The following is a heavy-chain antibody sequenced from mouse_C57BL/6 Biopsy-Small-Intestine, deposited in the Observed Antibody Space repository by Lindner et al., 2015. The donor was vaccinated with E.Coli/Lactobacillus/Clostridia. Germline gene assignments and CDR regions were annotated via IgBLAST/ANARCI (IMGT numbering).Heavy chain of an antibody. CDR3: ARRRQLRLFDY. J-gene: IGHJ2*01. CDR2: IYPRDGST. D-gene: IGHD3-2*02. Sequence: VQLQESGPELVKPGASVKLSCKASGYTFTSYDINWVKQRPGQGLEWIGWIYPRDGSTKYNEIFMGRATLTVDTSSSTAYMELHSLTSEDSAVYFCARRRQLRLFDYWGQGTTLTVSS. CDR1: GYTFTSYD. V-gene: IGHV1-85*01.